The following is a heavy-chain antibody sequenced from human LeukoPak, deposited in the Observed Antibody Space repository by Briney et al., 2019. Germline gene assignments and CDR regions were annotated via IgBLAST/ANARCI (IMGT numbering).Heavy chain of an antibody. CDR2: ISSSGSTI. CDR3: AKCAAAGNVGPLDY. CDR1: GFTFSSHE. J-gene: IGHJ4*02. V-gene: IGHV3-48*03. Sequence: PGGSLRLSCAASGFTFSSHEMNWVRQAPGKGLEWVSYISSSGSTIYYADSVKGRFTISRDNAKNTLYLQMNSLRAEDTALYYCAKCAAAGNVGPLDYWGQGTLVTVSS. D-gene: IGHD6-13*01.